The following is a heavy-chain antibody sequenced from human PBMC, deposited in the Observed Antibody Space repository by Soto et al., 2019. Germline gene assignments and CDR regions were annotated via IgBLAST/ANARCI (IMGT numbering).Heavy chain of an antibody. CDR3: ASSIN. J-gene: IGHJ4*02. CDR2: ISGGNGNT. CDR1: RYTFTNYA. V-gene: IGHV1-3*01. Sequence: GASVKVSCKAPRYTFTNYAIHWVRQAPGQRLEWMGWISGGNGNTYYSQHFQGRVTITRDTSASTAYMELNSLRADDTAVYYCASSINWGQGTLVTVSS.